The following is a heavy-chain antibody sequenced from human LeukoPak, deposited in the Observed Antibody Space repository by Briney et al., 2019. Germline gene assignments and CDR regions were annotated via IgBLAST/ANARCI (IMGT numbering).Heavy chain of an antibody. CDR1: GFTFSSYA. J-gene: IGHJ4*02. V-gene: IGHV3-64*01. Sequence: PGGSLRLSCAASGFTFSSYAMHWVRQAPGKGLEYVSAIRSNGGSTYYANSVKGRFTISRDNSKNTLYLQMGSLRAEDMAVYYCARDGAVAGPIDYWGQGTLVTVSS. CDR2: IRSNGGST. D-gene: IGHD6-19*01. CDR3: ARDGAVAGPIDY.